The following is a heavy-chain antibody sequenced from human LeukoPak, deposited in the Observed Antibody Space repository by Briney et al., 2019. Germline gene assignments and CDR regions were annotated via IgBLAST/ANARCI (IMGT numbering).Heavy chain of an antibody. CDR1: GVSISSYY. Sequence: SETLSLTCIVSGVSISSYYWTWIRPSAGRGLEWIGRIYTSGSTYYNPSLQSRVSMSVDTSKNQFSLKLSSVTAADTAVYYCARGRYSYGPQNYDYMDVWGKGTTVTVS. D-gene: IGHD5-18*01. CDR2: IYTSGST. J-gene: IGHJ6*03. CDR3: ARGRYSYGPQNYDYMDV. V-gene: IGHV4-4*07.